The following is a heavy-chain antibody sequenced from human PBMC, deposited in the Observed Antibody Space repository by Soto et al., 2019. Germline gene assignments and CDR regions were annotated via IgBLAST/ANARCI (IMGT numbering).Heavy chain of an antibody. Sequence: EVQLLESGGGLVQPGGSLRLSCAASGFTFSSYAMIWVRQAPGKGLEWVSGVGGSGEYTYYADSVKGRFTISRDNSKNTVYLQISSLRAEDTAVYYCAKVLTGYYYYSEYWGQGTLVTVSS. CDR2: VGGSGEYT. D-gene: IGHD3-9*01. J-gene: IGHJ4*02. V-gene: IGHV3-23*01. CDR3: AKVLTGYYYYSEY. CDR1: GFTFSSYA.